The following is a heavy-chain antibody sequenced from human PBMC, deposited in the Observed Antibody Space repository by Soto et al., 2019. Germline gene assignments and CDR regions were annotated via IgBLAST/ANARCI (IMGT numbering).Heavy chain of an antibody. CDR1: GGSISSSTHY. D-gene: IGHD5-18*01. CDR3: ARPISYGYFYFDY. Sequence: QLQLQESGPGLVKSAETLSLTCIVSGGSISSSTHYWGWIRQPPRKGLEWIGSIYYSDTSSASTYYNPSLKSRVTISVDTSKTQFSLKLTSVTAADTAVYYCARPISYGYFYFDYWGQGTLVTVSS. J-gene: IGHJ4*02. CDR2: IYYSDTSSAST. V-gene: IGHV4-39*01.